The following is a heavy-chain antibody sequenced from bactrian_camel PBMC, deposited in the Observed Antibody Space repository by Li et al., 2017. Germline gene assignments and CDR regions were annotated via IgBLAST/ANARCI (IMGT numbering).Heavy chain of an antibody. CDR3: AAEATPCSWDVASVYEHSN. Sequence: QVQLVESGGGSVQTGGSLTLSCTASTYTARRICMAWFRQRPGKEREGVAAIESDGNISYADSVKGRFTISEDNAKNTLYLQMNSLKPEDTAIYYCAAEATPCSWDVASVYEHSNWGQGTQVTVS. CDR2: IESDGNI. V-gene: IGHV3S53*01. J-gene: IGHJ4*01. D-gene: IGHD6*01. CDR1: TYTARRIC.